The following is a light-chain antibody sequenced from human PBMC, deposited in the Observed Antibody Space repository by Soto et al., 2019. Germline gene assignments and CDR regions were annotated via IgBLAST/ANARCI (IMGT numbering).Light chain of an antibody. V-gene: IGLV1-44*01. Sequence: QSVLTQPPSASGTPGQRVTISCSGSSSKIGSNVVNWYQQVPGTAPRLLIHSNNPRPSGVPDRFSGSKSGTSASLAISGLQSEDEADYYCAAWDDSLNGFVFGTGTKLTVL. CDR3: AAWDDSLNGFV. CDR1: SSKIGSNV. CDR2: SNN. J-gene: IGLJ1*01.